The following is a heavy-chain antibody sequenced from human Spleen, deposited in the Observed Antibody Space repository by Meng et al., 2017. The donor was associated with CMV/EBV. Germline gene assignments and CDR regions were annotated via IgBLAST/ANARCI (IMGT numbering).Heavy chain of an antibody. Sequence: SGGSISSSNWWSWVRQPPGKGLEWIGEIYHSGSTNYNPSLKGRVTISVDKSKNQFSLKLSSVTAADTAVYYCARVLVAAAGTPTFDYWGQGTLVTVSS. D-gene: IGHD6-13*01. J-gene: IGHJ4*02. CDR1: GGSISSSNW. CDR2: IYHSGST. CDR3: ARVLVAAAGTPTFDY. V-gene: IGHV4-4*02.